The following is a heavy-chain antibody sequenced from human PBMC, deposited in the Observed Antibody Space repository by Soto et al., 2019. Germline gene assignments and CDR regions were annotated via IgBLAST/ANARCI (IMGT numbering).Heavy chain of an antibody. V-gene: IGHV4-61*05. Sequence: ASETLSLTCTVSGGSISSSSYYWGWIRQPPGKGLEWIGYIYYSGSTNYNPSLKSRVTISVDTSKNQFSLKLSSVTAADTAVYYCARAGYYDSRDPSVLFDHWGQGTLVTVSS. CDR1: GGSISSSSYY. CDR3: ARAGYYDSRDPSVLFDH. D-gene: IGHD3-22*01. J-gene: IGHJ4*02. CDR2: IYYSGST.